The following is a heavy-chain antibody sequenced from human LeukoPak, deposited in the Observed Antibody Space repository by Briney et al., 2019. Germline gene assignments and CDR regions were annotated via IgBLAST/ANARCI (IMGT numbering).Heavy chain of an antibody. V-gene: IGHV4-4*07. CDR3: ARTGGYDYHIDH. CDR2: IYISGTT. J-gene: IGHJ4*02. CDR1: GVSISSYY. D-gene: IGHD5-12*01. Sequence: SETLSLTCSVSGVSISSYYWCWVRQTAGKGLEWIGRIYISGTTNYNPSLNSRVTMSIDTSKNQFSLKLTSVTAADTGVYYCARTGGYDYHIDHWGQGTQVTVSS.